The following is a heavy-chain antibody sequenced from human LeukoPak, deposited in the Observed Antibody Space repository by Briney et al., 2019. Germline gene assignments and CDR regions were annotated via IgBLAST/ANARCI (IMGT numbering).Heavy chain of an antibody. J-gene: IGHJ4*02. Sequence: LSLTCTVSGGSIRSSSYYWGWIRQPPGKGLEWVSYISSSGSTIYYADSVKGRFTISRDNAKNSLYLQMNSLRAEDTAVYYCASPYYYASGSFDVWGQGTLVTVSS. CDR2: ISSSGSTI. CDR1: GGSIRSSSYY. CDR3: ASPYYYASGSFDV. V-gene: IGHV3-11*01. D-gene: IGHD3-10*01.